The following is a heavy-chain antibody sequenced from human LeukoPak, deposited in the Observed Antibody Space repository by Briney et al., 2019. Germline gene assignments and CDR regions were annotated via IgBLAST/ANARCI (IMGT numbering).Heavy chain of an antibody. Sequence: PGGSLRLSCAASGFTLRNYWMSWVRKAPGKGLEWVAVIWYDGSNKYYADSVKGRFTISRDNSKNTLFLQMNSLRAEDTAVYYCARDPTPYSSGWYADYWGQGTLVTVSS. V-gene: IGHV3-33*08. CDR2: IWYDGSNK. D-gene: IGHD6-19*01. CDR1: GFTLRNYW. J-gene: IGHJ4*02. CDR3: ARDPTPYSSGWYADY.